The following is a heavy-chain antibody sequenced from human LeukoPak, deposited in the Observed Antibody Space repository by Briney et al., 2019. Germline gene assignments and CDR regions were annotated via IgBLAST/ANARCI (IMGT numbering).Heavy chain of an antibody. Sequence: PGESLKISCKGSGYSFTNYWIGWVRQMPGKGLEWMGIIYPGDSDTRYGPSFQGQVTISADTSISTAYLQWSSLRAEDTAMYYCARRRMAGPTRAAFDIWGQGTMVSVSS. CDR3: ARRRMAGPTRAAFDI. CDR1: GYSFTNYW. D-gene: IGHD6-19*01. V-gene: IGHV5-51*01. J-gene: IGHJ3*02. CDR2: IYPGDSDT.